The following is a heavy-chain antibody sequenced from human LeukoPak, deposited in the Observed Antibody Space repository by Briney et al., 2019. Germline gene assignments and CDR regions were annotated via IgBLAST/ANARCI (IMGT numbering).Heavy chain of an antibody. V-gene: IGHV3-23*01. J-gene: IGHJ4*02. D-gene: IGHD2-15*01. CDR3: AKGHRYCTSGNCNSAVDY. CDR1: GFSFSSSP. Sequence: GGSLRLSCAASGFSFSSSPMSWVRQAPGKGLDWVSGIARSGGGTYYADSVKGRFTISRDNSKSTLYLQMNNLRAEDTAVYYCAKGHRYCTSGNCNSAVDYWGQGTLVTVSS. CDR2: IARSGGGT.